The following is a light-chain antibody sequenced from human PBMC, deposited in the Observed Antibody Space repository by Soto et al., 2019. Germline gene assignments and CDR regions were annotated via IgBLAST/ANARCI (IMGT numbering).Light chain of an antibody. CDR2: EVS. CDR1: SSDVGSYNF. V-gene: IGLV2-23*02. J-gene: IGLJ3*02. CDR3: CSYAGNSGV. Sequence: QSVLTQPASVSGSPGQSIIISCTGTSSDVGSYNFVSWYQQHPGKAPKLMIYEVSKRPSGVSNRFSGSKSGNTASLTISGLQPEDEADYYCCSYAGNSGVFGGGTQLTV.